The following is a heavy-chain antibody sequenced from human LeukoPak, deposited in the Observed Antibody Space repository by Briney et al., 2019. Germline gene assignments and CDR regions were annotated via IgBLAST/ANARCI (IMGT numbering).Heavy chain of an antibody. CDR2: ISYDGSNK. V-gene: IGHV3-30*03. D-gene: IGHD3-10*01. J-gene: IGHJ4*02. CDR1: GFTLSNYG. CDR3: ARDMGY. Sequence: VGSLRLSCATSGFTLSNYGMHWVRQAPGKGLEWVAVISYDGSNKYFADSVKGRFTISRDNSKNTLYLQMNSLRTEDTAVYYCARDMGYWGQGTLVTVSS.